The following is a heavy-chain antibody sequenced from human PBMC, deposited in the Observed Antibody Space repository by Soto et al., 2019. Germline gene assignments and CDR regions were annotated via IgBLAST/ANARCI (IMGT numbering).Heavy chain of an antibody. V-gene: IGHV3-30*14. CDR1: GFTFSSYA. J-gene: IGHJ4*02. CDR2: VSHDGKSG. CDR3: ARLDKFNGGWS. Sequence: QVQLEESGGGVVQPGRSLRLSCAASGFTFSSYAMHWVRRAPGKGLEWVAAVSHDGKSGFYADSVSGRFTVSRDNSDNLVYLQMDRLRPEDTALFYCARLDKFNGGWSWGQGSAVTVSS. D-gene: IGHD6-19*01.